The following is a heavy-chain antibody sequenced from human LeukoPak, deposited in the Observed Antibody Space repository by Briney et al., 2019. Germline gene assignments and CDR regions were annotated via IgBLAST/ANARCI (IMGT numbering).Heavy chain of an antibody. CDR1: GFTFSSYS. V-gene: IGHV3-21*01. J-gene: IGHJ3*02. D-gene: IGHD2-15*01. Sequence: GGSLRPSCAASGFTFSSYSMNWVRQAPGKGLEWVSSISSSSSYIYYADSVKGRFTISRDNAKNSLYLQMNSLRAEDTAVYYCARYASWNCSGGSCYRDAFDIWGQGTMVTVSS. CDR3: ARYASWNCSGGSCYRDAFDI. CDR2: ISSSSSYI.